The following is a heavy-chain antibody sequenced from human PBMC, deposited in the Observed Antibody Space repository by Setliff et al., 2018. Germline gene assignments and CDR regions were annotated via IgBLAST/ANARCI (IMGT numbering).Heavy chain of an antibody. CDR1: GFTFGDYA. Sequence: LRLSCVVSGFTFGDYAMHWIRQLPGKGLEWIGTIYHSGSTYFNPSLESRVTLSVDTSKNQFSLKLTSVIAADTAVYYCARGMRDGYRSFHYWGQGTLVTVSS. J-gene: IGHJ4*02. CDR2: IYHSGST. V-gene: IGHV4-38-2*01. CDR3: ARGMRDGYRSFHY. D-gene: IGHD5-12*01.